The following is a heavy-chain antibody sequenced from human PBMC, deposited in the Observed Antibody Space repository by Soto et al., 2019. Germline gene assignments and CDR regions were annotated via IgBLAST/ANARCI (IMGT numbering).Heavy chain of an antibody. CDR3: AKDPQYYDFWSGYSDY. Sequence: VQLVESGGGVVQPGRSLRLSCAASGFTFGSYGMHWVRQAPGKGLEWVAVMSFDGSNKYYADSVKGRFTISRDNSRNTLYLQMNSLRTEDTAVYYCAKDPQYYDFWSGYSDYWGQGTLVTVSS. J-gene: IGHJ4*02. CDR2: MSFDGSNK. V-gene: IGHV3-30*18. CDR1: GFTFGSYG. D-gene: IGHD3-3*01.